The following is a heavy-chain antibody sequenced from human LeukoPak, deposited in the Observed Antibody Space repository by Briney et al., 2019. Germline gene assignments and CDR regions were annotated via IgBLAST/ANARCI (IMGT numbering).Heavy chain of an antibody. CDR3: ARDYGGVGFNPIDY. CDR1: GFTFNTYGMHS. CDR2: ISYDGSNK. D-gene: IGHD1-14*01. J-gene: IGHJ4*02. Sequence: GRSLRLSCVASGFTFNTYGMHSMHWVRQAPDKGLEWVAVISYDGSNKYYADSVKGRFTISRDNSKNTLYLQMNSLRAEDTAVYYCARDYGGVGFNPIDYWGQGTLVTVSS. V-gene: IGHV3-30*19.